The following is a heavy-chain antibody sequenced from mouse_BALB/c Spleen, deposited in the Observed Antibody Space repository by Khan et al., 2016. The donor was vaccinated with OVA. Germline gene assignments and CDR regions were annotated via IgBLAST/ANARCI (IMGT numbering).Heavy chain of an antibody. CDR2: ISGDSSTI. Sequence: EVELVESGGGLVQPGGSRKLSCAASGFTFSSYGMHWVRQAPEKGLEWVAYISGDSSTIYYADTVKGRFTISRDNPTNTLFLLMTSLMSEYTAMYYCATSYYYGYYFDYWGPGTTLTVSS. CDR3: ATSYYYGYYFDY. J-gene: IGHJ2*01. D-gene: IGHD1-1*01. V-gene: IGHV5-17*02. CDR1: GFTFSSYG.